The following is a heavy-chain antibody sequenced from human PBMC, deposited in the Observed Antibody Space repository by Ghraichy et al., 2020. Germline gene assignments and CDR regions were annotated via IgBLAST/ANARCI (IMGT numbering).Heavy chain of an antibody. CDR2: ISGSGGST. V-gene: IGHV3-23*01. Sequence: GGSLRLSCAASGFTFSSYAMSWVRQAPGKGLEWVSAISGSGGSTYYADSMKGRFTISRDNSKNTLYLQMNSLRAEDTAVYYCAKGKAYCGGDCYSAFDYWGQGTLVTVSS. D-gene: IGHD2-21*02. CDR1: GFTFSSYA. CDR3: AKGKAYCGGDCYSAFDY. J-gene: IGHJ4*02.